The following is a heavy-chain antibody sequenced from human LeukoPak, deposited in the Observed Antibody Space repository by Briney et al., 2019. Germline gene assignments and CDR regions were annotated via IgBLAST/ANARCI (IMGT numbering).Heavy chain of an antibody. CDR2: IENDGRDK. CDR3: AKDLHSGASCY. J-gene: IGHJ4*02. D-gene: IGHD3-10*01. Sequence: GGSLRLSCVASGFTFSHNGMHWVRQAPGKGLEWMSFIENDGRDKYLADSVKGRFTISRDNSKNTLYLQMNSLRPEDTAVYYCAKDLHSGASCYWGQGTLVTVPS. CDR1: GFTFSHNG. V-gene: IGHV3-30*02.